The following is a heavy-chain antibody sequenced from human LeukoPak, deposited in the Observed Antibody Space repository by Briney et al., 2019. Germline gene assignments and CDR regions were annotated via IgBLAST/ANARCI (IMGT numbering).Heavy chain of an antibody. CDR2: ISGGGIST. CDR3: AKDDSGYYKGVAY. J-gene: IGHJ4*02. Sequence: GGSLRLSCAASGFTFSSYAMNWVRQAPGKGLDWVSAISGGGISTYYADSVKGRFTISRDNSKNMLYLQMNSLRAEDTAVYYCAKDDSGYYKGVAYWGQGTQVTVSS. CDR1: GFTFSSYA. V-gene: IGHV3-23*01. D-gene: IGHD3-3*01.